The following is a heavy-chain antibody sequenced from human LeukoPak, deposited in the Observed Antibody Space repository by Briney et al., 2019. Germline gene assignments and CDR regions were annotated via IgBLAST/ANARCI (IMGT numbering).Heavy chain of an antibody. CDR2: IYTSGST. CDR1: GGSISSYY. Sequence: SETLSLTCTVSGGSISSYYWSWIRQPAGKGLEWIGRIYTSGSTNYNPSLKSRVTMSVDTSKNQFSLKLSSVTAADTAVYYCARAGHCSSTSCYAILYYYYGMDVWGKGTTVTVSS. V-gene: IGHV4-4*07. J-gene: IGHJ6*04. CDR3: ARAGHCSSTSCYAILYYYYGMDV. D-gene: IGHD2-2*01.